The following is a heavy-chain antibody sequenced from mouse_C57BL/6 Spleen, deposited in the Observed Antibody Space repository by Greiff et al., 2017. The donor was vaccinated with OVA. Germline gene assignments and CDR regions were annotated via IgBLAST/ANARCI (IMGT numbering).Heavy chain of an antibody. V-gene: IGHV1-76*01. J-gene: IGHJ4*01. D-gene: IGHD2-3*01. CDR2: IYPGSGNT. CDR3: ARGWLLPYAMDY. Sequence: QVQLQQSGAELVRPGASVKLSCKASGYSFTDYYINWVKQRPGQGLEWIARIYPGSGNTYYNEKFKGQATLTAEKSSSTAYMQLSSLTSEDSAVYFCARGWLLPYAMDYWGQGTSVTVSS. CDR1: GYSFTDYY.